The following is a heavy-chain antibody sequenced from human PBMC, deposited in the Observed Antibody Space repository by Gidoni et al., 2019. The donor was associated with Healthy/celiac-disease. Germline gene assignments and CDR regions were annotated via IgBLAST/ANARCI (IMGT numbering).Heavy chain of an antibody. CDR2: IWYDGSNK. Sequence: QVQLVESGGGVVQPGRSLRLCCAASGFTFSSYGMHWVRQAPGKGLEWVAVIWYDGSNKYYADSVKGRFTISRDNSKNTLYLQMNSLRAEDTAVYYCARDTRSSSLDYWGQGTLVTVSS. CDR3: ARDTRSSSLDY. V-gene: IGHV3-33*01. D-gene: IGHD6-13*01. J-gene: IGHJ4*02. CDR1: GFTFSSYG.